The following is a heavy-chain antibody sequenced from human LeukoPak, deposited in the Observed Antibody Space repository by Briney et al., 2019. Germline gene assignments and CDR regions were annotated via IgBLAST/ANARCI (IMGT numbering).Heavy chain of an antibody. Sequence: GGSLRLSCAASGFTFSSYGMHWVRQAPGKGLEWVAVIWYDGSNKYYADSVKGRFTISRDNSKNTLYLQMNSLRAEDTAVYYCAKNYGGNSGWYFDLWGRGTLVTVSS. D-gene: IGHD4-23*01. CDR3: AKNYGGNSGWYFDL. J-gene: IGHJ2*01. CDR2: IWYDGSNK. CDR1: GFTFSSYG. V-gene: IGHV3-33*06.